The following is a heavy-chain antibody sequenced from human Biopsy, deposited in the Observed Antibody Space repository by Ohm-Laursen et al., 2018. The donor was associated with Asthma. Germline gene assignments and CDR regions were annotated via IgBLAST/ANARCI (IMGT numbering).Heavy chain of an antibody. CDR2: ISWNSATI. Sequence: SLRLSCAASGFKFDEYTMHWVRQAPGKGLEWVSGISWNSATIGYADPVEGRFTISRDNAKNSVFLHMDSLRPEDTAFYYCAKVRSDWVITESFDYWGQGVLVTVSS. V-gene: IGHV3-9*01. CDR1: GFKFDEYT. CDR3: AKVRSDWVITESFDY. J-gene: IGHJ4*02. D-gene: IGHD3-22*01.